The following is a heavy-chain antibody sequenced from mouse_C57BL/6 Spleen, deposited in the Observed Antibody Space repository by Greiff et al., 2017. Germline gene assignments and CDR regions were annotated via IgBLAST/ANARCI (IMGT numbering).Heavy chain of an antibody. V-gene: IGHV1-82*01. J-gene: IGHJ3*01. CDR2: IYPGDGDT. Sequence: QVQLQQSGPELVKPGASVKISCKASGYAFSSSWMNWVKQRPGKGLEWIGRIYPGDGDTNYNGKFKGKATLTADKSSSTAYMQLSSLTSEDSAVYFCARYGGSSFFAYWGQGTLVTVSA. CDR3: ARYGGSSFFAY. D-gene: IGHD1-1*01. CDR1: GYAFSSSW.